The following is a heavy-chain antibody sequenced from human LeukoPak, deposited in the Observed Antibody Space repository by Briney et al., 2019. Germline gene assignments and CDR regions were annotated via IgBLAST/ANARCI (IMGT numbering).Heavy chain of an antibody. V-gene: IGHV3-64D*06. J-gene: IGHJ4*02. D-gene: IGHD6-19*01. CDR3: VNQISGWVY. CDR2: ISGNGGST. Sequence: GGSLRLSCSASGFTLDTFVMHWVRQAPGKGLEYVSGISGNGGSTYNADFVKGRFTISRDNSKNTLFLQMTSLRAEDTAVYYCVNQISGWVYWGQGTLVTVSS. CDR1: GFTLDTFV.